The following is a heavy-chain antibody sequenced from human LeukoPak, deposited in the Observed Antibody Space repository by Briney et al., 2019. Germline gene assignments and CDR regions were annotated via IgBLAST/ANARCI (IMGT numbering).Heavy chain of an antibody. CDR2: INPSGGST. CDR3: ARGLYCSSNICFGYYFDR. J-gene: IGHJ4*02. CDR1: GYTFTSYG. Sequence: GASVKVSCKASGYTFTSYGISWVRQAPGQGLEWMGIINPSGGSTNYAQKFQGRLTMTRDTSSSTVYMALTSLRSEDTAMYYCARGLYCSSNICFGYYFDRWGQGTLVAVSS. D-gene: IGHD2-2*01. V-gene: IGHV1-46*01.